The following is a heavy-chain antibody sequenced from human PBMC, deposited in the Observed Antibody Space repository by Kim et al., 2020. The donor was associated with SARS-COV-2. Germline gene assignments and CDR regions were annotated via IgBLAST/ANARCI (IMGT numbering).Heavy chain of an antibody. V-gene: IGHV1-69*13. CDR3: ARGVATISNFDY. CDR1: GGAFSSYA. Sequence: SVKVSCKASGGAFSSYAISWVRQAPGQGLEWMGGIIPIFGTANYAQKFQGRVTITADESTSTAYMELSSLRSEDTAVYYCARGVATISNFDYWGQGTLVTVSS. D-gene: IGHD5-12*01. J-gene: IGHJ4*02. CDR2: IIPIFGTA.